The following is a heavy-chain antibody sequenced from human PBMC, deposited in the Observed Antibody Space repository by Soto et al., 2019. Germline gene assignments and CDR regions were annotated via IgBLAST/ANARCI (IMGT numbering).Heavy chain of an antibody. J-gene: IGHJ4*02. D-gene: IGHD3-10*01. V-gene: IGHV4-59*01. CDR1: GGSISSYY. CDR3: ARWARGVRYYYCDY. CDR2: IYYSGST. Sequence: QVQLQESGPGQVKPSETLSLTCSVSGGSISSYYWSWIRQPPGKGLEWIGYIYYSGSTNYNPSLRSRGTRAVDTSKNQFSLRLSSVTTADPAVYYCARWARGVRYYYCDYWGQGPLVAVSS.